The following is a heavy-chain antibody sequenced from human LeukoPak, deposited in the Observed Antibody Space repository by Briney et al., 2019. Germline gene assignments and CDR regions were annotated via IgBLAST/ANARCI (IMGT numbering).Heavy chain of an antibody. CDR1: GFTFSIYE. CDR3: AELGITMIGGV. CDR2: ISSSGSTI. Sequence: PGGSLRLSCAASGFTFSIYEMNWVRQAPGKGLEWVSYISSSGSTIHYADSVKGRFTISRDNAKNSLYLQMNSLRAEDTAVYHCAELGITMIGGVWGKGTTVTISS. J-gene: IGHJ6*04. V-gene: IGHV3-48*03. D-gene: IGHD3-10*02.